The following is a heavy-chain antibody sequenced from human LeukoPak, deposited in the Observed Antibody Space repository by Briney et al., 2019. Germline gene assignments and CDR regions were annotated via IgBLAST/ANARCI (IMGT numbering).Heavy chain of an antibody. CDR1: GFTFSSSV. V-gene: IGHV3-30*18. Sequence: GGSLRLSCAASGFTFSSSVMHWVRQAPGKGLEWVAGISSDGNNKYYVDSVKGRFTISRDNSKNTLYLQMNSLRGEDTAVYYCAKVRVYYDFWSGLDYWGQGTLVTVSS. CDR3: AKVRVYYDFWSGLDY. J-gene: IGHJ4*02. D-gene: IGHD3-3*01. CDR2: ISSDGNNK.